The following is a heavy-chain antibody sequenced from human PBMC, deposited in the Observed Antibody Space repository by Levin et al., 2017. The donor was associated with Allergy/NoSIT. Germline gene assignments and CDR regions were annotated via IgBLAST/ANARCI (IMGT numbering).Heavy chain of an antibody. V-gene: IGHV3-13*04. Sequence: GESLKISCAASGFTFSSYDMHWVRQATGKGLEWVSAIGTAGDTYYPGSVKGRFTISRENAKNSLYLQMNSLRAGDTAVYYCARGGDFDYWGQGTLVTVSS. J-gene: IGHJ4*02. D-gene: IGHD7-27*01. CDR1: GFTFSSYD. CDR3: ARGGDFDY. CDR2: IGTAGDT.